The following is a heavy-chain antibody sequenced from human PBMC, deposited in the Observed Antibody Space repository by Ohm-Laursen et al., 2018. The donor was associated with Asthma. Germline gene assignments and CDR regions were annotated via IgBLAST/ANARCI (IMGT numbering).Heavy chain of an antibody. CDR3: ARGYCSGGNCHSAITMDV. J-gene: IGHJ6*02. V-gene: IGHV3-13*01. CDR2: IGSAGHT. D-gene: IGHD2-15*01. CDR1: EFTFSNFD. Sequence: SLRLSCSASEFTFSNFDMHWVRQVTGRGLEWVAAIGSAGHTYYPDSVRGRFTISREDAKNSLYLQMTSLRAGDTAVYYCARGYCSGGNCHSAITMDVWGQGTTVTVSS.